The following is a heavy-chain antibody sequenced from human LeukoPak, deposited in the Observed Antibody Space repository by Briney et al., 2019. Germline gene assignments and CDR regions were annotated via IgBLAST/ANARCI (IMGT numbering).Heavy chain of an antibody. CDR2: IYYSGIT. Sequence: KPSETPSLNCTGTGGFISGYCCKRFRNPSPHRPHSLGYIYYSGITHYYPSLKSRVTISLDTSKNQFSLKLSSVTAADTAVYYCARDRGSSPDYFDYWGQGTLVTVSS. CDR1: GGFISGYC. CDR3: ARDRGSSPDYFDY. J-gene: IGHJ4*02. V-gene: IGHV4-59*01. D-gene: IGHD6-6*01.